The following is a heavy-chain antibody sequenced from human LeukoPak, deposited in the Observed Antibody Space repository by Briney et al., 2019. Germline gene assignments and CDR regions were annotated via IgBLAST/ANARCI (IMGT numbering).Heavy chain of an antibody. Sequence: PGGSLRLSCAASGFTFTIFGLNWVRRAPGKVPGWVSYIDARSGITYYADSVQGRFTISRDNAQESVFLQMNSLRADDTAVYYCARTYDFGRGPPGDAFDNWGPGTLVTVSS. CDR1: GFTFTIFG. CDR2: IDARSGIT. D-gene: IGHD3-3*01. J-gene: IGHJ3*02. CDR3: ARTYDFGRGPPGDAFDN. V-gene: IGHV3-48*01.